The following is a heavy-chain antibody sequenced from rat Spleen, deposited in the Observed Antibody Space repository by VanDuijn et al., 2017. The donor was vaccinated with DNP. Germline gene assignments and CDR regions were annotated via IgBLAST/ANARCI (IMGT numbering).Heavy chain of an antibody. D-gene: IGHD3-4*01. J-gene: IGHJ2*01. V-gene: IGHV5-7*01. Sequence: EVQLVESGGDLVQPGRSLKLSCVASGFTFSDYAMAWVRQAPKKGLEWVATISYDGSRTYYRDSVKGRFTISRDNAKSTLYLQMNSLRSEDTATYYCARQRFNLYYFDYWGQGVMVTVSS. CDR3: ARQRFNLYYFDY. CDR1: GFTFSDYA. CDR2: ISYDGSRT.